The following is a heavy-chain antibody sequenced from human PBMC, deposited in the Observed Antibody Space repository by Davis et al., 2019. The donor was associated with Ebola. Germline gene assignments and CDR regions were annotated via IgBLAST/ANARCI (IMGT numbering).Heavy chain of an antibody. J-gene: IGHJ5*02. CDR3: ARGVGATTGWFDP. V-gene: IGHV4-4*02. CDR2: IYHSGST. Sequence: SETLSLTCAVSGGSISSSNWWSWVRQPPGKGLEWIGEIYHSGSTNYNPSFKSRVTISVDKSKNQFSLKLSSVTAADTAVYYCARGVGATTGWFDPWGQGTLVTVSS. D-gene: IGHD1-26*01. CDR1: GGSISSSNW.